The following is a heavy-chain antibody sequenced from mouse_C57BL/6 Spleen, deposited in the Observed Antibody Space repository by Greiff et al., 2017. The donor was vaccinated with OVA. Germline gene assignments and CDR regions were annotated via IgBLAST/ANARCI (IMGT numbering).Heavy chain of an antibody. D-gene: IGHD4-1*01. J-gene: IGHJ4*01. CDR3: ARRGLGILGRNAMDY. Sequence: EVKLVESGPELVKPGASVKIPCKASGYTFTDYNMDWVKQSHGKSLEWIGDINPNNGGTIYNQKFKGKATLTVDKSSSTAYMELRSLTSEDTAVYYCARRGLGILGRNAMDYWGQGTSVTVSS. CDR1: GYTFTDYN. CDR2: INPNNGGT. V-gene: IGHV1-18*01.